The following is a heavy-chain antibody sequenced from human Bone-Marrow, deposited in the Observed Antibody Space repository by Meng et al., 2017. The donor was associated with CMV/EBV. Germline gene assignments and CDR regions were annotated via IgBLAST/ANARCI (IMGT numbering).Heavy chain of an antibody. CDR2: ISYDGSNK. V-gene: IGHV3-30*18. Sequence: GFTFSSYGMHWVRQDPGNGLEWVAVISYDGSNKYYADSVKGRFTISRDNSKNTLYLQMNSLRAEDTAVYYCAKDGVRDSSGWYLDYWGQGTLVTVSS. CDR3: AKDGVRDSSGWYLDY. J-gene: IGHJ4*02. CDR1: GFTFSSYG. D-gene: IGHD6-19*01.